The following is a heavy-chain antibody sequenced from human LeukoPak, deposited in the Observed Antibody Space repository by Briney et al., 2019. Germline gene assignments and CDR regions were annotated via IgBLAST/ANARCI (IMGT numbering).Heavy chain of an antibody. J-gene: IGHJ4*02. Sequence: PSETLSLTCTVSGGSISSGSYYWSWIRQPAGKGLEWIARIYTSGSTNYNPSLKSRVTISVDTSKNQFSLKLSSVTAADTAVYYCARAQQLTYFDYWGQGTLVTVSS. D-gene: IGHD6-13*01. CDR1: GGSISSGSYY. CDR2: IYTSGST. CDR3: ARAQQLTYFDY. V-gene: IGHV4-61*02.